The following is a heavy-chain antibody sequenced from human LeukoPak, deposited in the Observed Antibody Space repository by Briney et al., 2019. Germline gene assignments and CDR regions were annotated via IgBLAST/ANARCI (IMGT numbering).Heavy chain of an antibody. CDR2: ISNYNGNT. J-gene: IGHJ5*02. D-gene: IGHD1-26*01. CDR1: GYTFSSYG. CDR3: ARGRRGGSNGDNWFDP. Sequence: GASVKVSCKASGYTFSSYGISWVRQAPGQGLEWMGWISNYNGNTNYAQKLQGRVTMTTDTSTTTAYMEVRSLRSDDTAVYYCARGRRGGSNGDNWFDPWGQGTLVTVSS. V-gene: IGHV1-18*01.